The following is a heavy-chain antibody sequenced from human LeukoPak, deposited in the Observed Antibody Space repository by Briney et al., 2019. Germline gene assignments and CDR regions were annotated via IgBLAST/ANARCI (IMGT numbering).Heavy chain of an antibody. J-gene: IGHJ5*02. Sequence: GGSLRLSCAASGFTFSSYEMNWVRQAPGKGLEWVAVISYDGSNKYYADSVKGRFTISRDNSKNTLYLQMNSLRAEDTAVYYCARLRVIRGVIINWFDPWGQGTLVTVSS. D-gene: IGHD3-10*01. V-gene: IGHV3-30*04. CDR3: ARLRVIRGVIINWFDP. CDR1: GFTFSSYE. CDR2: ISYDGSNK.